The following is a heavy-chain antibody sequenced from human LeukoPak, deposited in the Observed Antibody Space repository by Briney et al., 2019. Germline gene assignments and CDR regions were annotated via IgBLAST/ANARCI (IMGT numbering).Heavy chain of an antibody. CDR2: IDPSGGST. Sequence: ASVKVSCKASGYTFTNYYIHWVRQAPGHGLEWMGIIDPSGGSTSYAQKFQGRVTMTRDMSTSTVYMELSSLRPEDTAVYYCARGTGYSSSSDYWGQGTLVTVSS. V-gene: IGHV1-46*01. CDR1: GYTFTNYY. CDR3: ARGTGYSSSSDY. D-gene: IGHD6-6*01. J-gene: IGHJ4*02.